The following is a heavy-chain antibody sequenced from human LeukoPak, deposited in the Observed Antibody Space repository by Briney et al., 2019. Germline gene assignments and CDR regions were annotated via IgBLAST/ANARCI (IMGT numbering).Heavy chain of an antibody. Sequence: ASVKVSCKASGNSLNNYHMHWVRQAPGQGLEWLGIIRPGGDGPSYAQKFQGRVTMTTDTSTSTAYMELRSLRSDDTAVYYCARTNRPAAGTPPRFDPWGQGTLVTVSS. CDR1: GNSLNNYH. D-gene: IGHD6-13*01. V-gene: IGHV1-46*02. CDR3: ARTNRPAAGTPPRFDP. CDR2: IRPGGDGP. J-gene: IGHJ5*02.